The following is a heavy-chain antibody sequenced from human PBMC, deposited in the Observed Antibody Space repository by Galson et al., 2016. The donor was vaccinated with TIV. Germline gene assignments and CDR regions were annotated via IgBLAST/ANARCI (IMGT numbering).Heavy chain of an antibody. J-gene: IGHJ6*02. CDR3: ARDAYGAHYYGMDV. D-gene: IGHD4/OR15-4a*01. Sequence: SVKVSCKASGYNFLSYDINWVRQASGQGLEWMGWMNSKNGETVYAEKFQGRVTMTRNLSISTAYMELRSLRSDDAAVYYCARDAYGAHYYGMDVWGQGTTVTVSS. CDR1: GYNFLSYD. CDR2: MNSKNGET. V-gene: IGHV1-8*02.